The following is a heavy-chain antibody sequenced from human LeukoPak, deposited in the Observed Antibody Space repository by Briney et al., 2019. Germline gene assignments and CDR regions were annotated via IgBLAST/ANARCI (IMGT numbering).Heavy chain of an antibody. V-gene: IGHV4-59*08. CDR2: IYYSGST. CDR1: GGSISSYY. CDR3: ARGPYSYDSSGAFDI. J-gene: IGHJ3*02. Sequence: SETLSLTCTVSGGSISSYYWSWIRKPPGKGLEWIGYIYYSGSTNYNPSLKSRVTISVDTSKNQFSLKLSSVTAADTAVYFCARGPYSYDSSGAFDIWGQGTMVTVSS. D-gene: IGHD3-22*01.